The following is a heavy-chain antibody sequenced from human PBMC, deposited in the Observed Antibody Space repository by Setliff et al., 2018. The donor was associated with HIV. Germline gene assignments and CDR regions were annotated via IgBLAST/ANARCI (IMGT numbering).Heavy chain of an antibody. J-gene: IGHJ2*01. D-gene: IGHD7-27*01. CDR1: GFTFSSYG. Sequence: GSLRLSCAASGFTFSSYGMHWVRQGPGKGLEWVANIKQDGSEKYYVDSVKGRFTISRDNAKNTVYLQMNSLSAEDAAVYYCTRDPPTSGWYFDLWGRGTLVTVSS. CDR3: TRDPPTSGWYFDL. CDR2: IKQDGSEK. V-gene: IGHV3-7*04.